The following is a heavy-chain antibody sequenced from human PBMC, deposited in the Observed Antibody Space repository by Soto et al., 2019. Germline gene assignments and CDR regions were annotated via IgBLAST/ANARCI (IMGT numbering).Heavy chain of an antibody. Sequence: WGSLRLSCAASGFTFSSYAMSWVRQAPGKGLEWVSAISGSGGSTYYADSVKGRFTISRDNSKNTLYLQMNSLRAEDTAVYYCAKAPTAYCSGGSCYPIEYWGQGNLVTVT. J-gene: IGHJ4*02. D-gene: IGHD2-15*01. V-gene: IGHV3-23*01. CDR2: ISGSGGST. CDR3: AKAPTAYCSGGSCYPIEY. CDR1: GFTFSSYA.